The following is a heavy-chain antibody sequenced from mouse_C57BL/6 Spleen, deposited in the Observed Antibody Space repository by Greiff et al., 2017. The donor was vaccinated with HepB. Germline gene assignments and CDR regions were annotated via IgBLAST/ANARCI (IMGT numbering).Heavy chain of an antibody. CDR3: ARGMVRYYFDY. V-gene: IGHV1-50*01. D-gene: IGHD2-10*02. CDR1: GYTFTSYW. J-gene: IGHJ2*01. Sequence: VQLQQSGAELVKPGASVKLSCKASGYTFTSYWMQWVKQRPGQGLEWIGEIDPSDSYTNYNQKFKGKATLTVDTSSSTAYMQLSSLTSEDSAVYYCARGMVRYYFDYWGQGTTLTVSS. CDR2: IDPSDSYT.